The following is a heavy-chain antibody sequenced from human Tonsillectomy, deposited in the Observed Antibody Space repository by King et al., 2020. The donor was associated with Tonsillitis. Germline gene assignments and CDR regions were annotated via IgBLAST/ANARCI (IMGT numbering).Heavy chain of an antibody. J-gene: IGHJ3*02. CDR1: GYSFTSYW. D-gene: IGHD6-13*01. V-gene: IGHV5-51*01. CDR2: VYPGDSDT. Sequence: QLVQSGAEVKKPGESLKISCKASGYSFTSYWIGWVRQMPGKGLEWMGIVYPGDSDTRYSPSFQGQVTISADKSISTAYLQWSSLKASDTAMYYCARQTGGSKWYPGVAFDIWGQGTMVTVSS. CDR3: ARQTGGSKWYPGVAFDI.